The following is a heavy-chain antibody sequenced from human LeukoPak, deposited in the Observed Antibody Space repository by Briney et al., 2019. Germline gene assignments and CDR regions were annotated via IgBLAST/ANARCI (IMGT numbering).Heavy chain of an antibody. J-gene: IGHJ4*02. CDR3: ARLSSGWDFHY. CDR2: ISESGGST. D-gene: IGHD3-22*01. CDR1: GFTFDNYA. Sequence: PGGSLRLSCAASGFTFDNYAMSWVRQAPGKGLEWVSVISESGGSTDYADSVKGRFTISRDNSKNTLYLQMNSLRADDTAVYYCARLSSGWDFHYWGQGTLVTVSS. V-gene: IGHV3-23*01.